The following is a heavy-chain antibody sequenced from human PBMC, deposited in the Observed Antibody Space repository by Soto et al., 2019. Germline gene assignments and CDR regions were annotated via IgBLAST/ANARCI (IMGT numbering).Heavy chain of an antibody. CDR2: ISSSSSTI. CDR1: GFTFSSYS. Sequence: GGSLRLSCAASGFTFSSYSMNWVRQAPGKGLEWVSYISSSSSTIYYADSVKGRFTISRDNAKNSLYLQMNSLRAEDTGVYDCARGGGSSSGHYYVGMDVWGQGTTVTVSS. J-gene: IGHJ6*02. D-gene: IGHD6-6*01. V-gene: IGHV3-48*04. CDR3: ARGGGSSSGHYYVGMDV.